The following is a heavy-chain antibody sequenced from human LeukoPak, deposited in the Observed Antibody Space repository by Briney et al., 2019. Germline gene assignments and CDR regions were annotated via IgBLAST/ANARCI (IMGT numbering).Heavy chain of an antibody. CDR1: GYIFTTYY. Sequence: ASVKVSCKASGYIFTTYYMHWSRQAPGQGPEWMGIINPRGGSTDYAQKFQGRVTMTSDTSTSTVYMELKSLRSEDTAVYFCARVGATGATADNWGQGTLVTVSS. J-gene: IGHJ4*02. CDR3: ARVGATGATADN. CDR2: INPRGGST. D-gene: IGHD2-21*02. V-gene: IGHV1-46*01.